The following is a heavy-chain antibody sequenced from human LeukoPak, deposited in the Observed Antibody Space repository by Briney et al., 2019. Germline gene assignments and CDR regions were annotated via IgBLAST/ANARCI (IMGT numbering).Heavy chain of an antibody. V-gene: IGHV4-34*01. CDR1: GGSFSGYY. CDR3: ARGKGKRLRYFDWLFSYYFDY. J-gene: IGHJ4*02. Sequence: PSETLSLTCAVYGGSFSGYYWSWLRQPPGKGLEWIGEINHSGSTNYNPSLKSRVTISVDTSKNQFSLKLSSVTAADTAVYYCARGKGKRLRYFDWLFSYYFDYWGQGTLVTVSS. CDR2: INHSGST. D-gene: IGHD3-9*01.